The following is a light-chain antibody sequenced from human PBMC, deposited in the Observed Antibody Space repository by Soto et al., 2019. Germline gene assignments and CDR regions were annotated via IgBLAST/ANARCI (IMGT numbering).Light chain of an antibody. CDR3: QQNYITPYT. Sequence: DIQMTQSPSLSVSVGDKVTITCRASHSISNFLNWYQQKAGKAPKLLIYASFNLQSGVPSRFSGSGSGTDFTLIISSLQPEDFAAYSCQQNYITPYTFGQGTKLEIK. J-gene: IGKJ2*01. CDR2: ASF. CDR1: HSISNF. V-gene: IGKV1-39*01.